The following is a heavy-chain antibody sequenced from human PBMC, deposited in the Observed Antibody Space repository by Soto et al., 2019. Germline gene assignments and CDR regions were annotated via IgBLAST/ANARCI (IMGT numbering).Heavy chain of an antibody. CDR3: ARHRQYYDTSGYQQRYFDY. CDR2: IFHSGNA. CDR1: GYSISSGDY. D-gene: IGHD3-22*01. J-gene: IGHJ4*02. Sequence: PSATLSLTCAVSGYSISSGDYWGWIRQPPGKGLEWIGSIFHSGNAYYNPSLKSRVTISVDTSNNQFFLKLRPVTAADTAVYYCARHRQYYDTSGYQQRYFDYWGQGTQVTVSS. V-gene: IGHV4-38-2*01.